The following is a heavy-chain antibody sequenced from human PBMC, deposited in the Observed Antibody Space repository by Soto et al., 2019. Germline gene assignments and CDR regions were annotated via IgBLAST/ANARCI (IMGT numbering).Heavy chain of an antibody. CDR3: ARDLKDFWSGYHIDY. CDR1: GYTFTSYY. J-gene: IGHJ4*02. Sequence: GASVKVSCKASGYTFTSYYMHWVRQAPGQGLEWMGIINPSGGSTSYAQKFQGRVTMTRDTSTSTVYMELSSLRSEDTAVYYCARDLKDFWSGYHIDYWGQGTLVTVSS. CDR2: INPSGGST. D-gene: IGHD3-3*01. V-gene: IGHV1-46*03.